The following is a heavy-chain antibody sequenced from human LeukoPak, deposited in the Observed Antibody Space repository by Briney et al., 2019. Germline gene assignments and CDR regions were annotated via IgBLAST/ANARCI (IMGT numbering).Heavy chain of an antibody. J-gene: IGHJ5*02. CDR1: GFALNSYT. V-gene: IGHV3-21*01. Sequence: GGSLRLSCAASGFALNSYTLSWVRQAPGKGLEWVSSISSTSSYIHYADSVKGRFTISRDNPDNVVYLQMNSLRAEDTAVYYCARVAVAGPTGWFDPWGQGTLVTVSS. CDR3: ARVAVAGPTGWFDP. CDR2: ISSTSSYI. D-gene: IGHD6-13*01.